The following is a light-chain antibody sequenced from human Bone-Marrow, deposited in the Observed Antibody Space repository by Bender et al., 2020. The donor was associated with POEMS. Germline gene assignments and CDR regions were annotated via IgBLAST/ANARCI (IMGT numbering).Light chain of an antibody. CDR3: SSYTISTSYV. V-gene: IGLV2-14*01. CDR2: QVS. Sequence: QSALTQPASVSGSPGQSITISCTGTSSDVGGYNFVSWYQQHPGKAPKLMIYQVSHRPSGISNRFSGSKSGNTASLTISGLQAEDEADYYCSSYTISTSYVFVNGTKVTVL. J-gene: IGLJ1*01. CDR1: SSDVGGYNF.